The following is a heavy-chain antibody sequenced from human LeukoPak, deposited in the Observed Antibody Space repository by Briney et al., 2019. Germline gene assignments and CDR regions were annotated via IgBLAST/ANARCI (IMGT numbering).Heavy chain of an antibody. CDR3: ARGRVVWFGAGWYYDL. V-gene: IGHV1-8*01. CDR1: GYTFTNYD. D-gene: IGHD3-10*01. J-gene: IGHJ2*01. CDR2: VSPTSGKT. Sequence: ASVKVSCKASGYTFTNYDFNWVRQATGQGLEWLGLVSPTSGKTEYAPKFQGRVTITRDASLSTVYLDLNSLTSEDTAVYYCARGRVVWFGAGWYYDLWGPGTLVTVSS.